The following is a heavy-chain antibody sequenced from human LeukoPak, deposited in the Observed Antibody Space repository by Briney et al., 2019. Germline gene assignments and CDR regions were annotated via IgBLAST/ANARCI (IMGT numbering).Heavy chain of an antibody. CDR1: GFTFDDYA. Sequence: GGSLRLSCAASGFTFDDYAMHWVRQAPGKGLEYVSAISSNGGSTYYADSVKGRFTISRDNSKNTLYLQMSSLRAEDTAVYYCVPTPPPYYDSSGYYGFGYWGQGTLVTVSS. CDR3: VPTPPPYYDSSGYYGFGY. CDR2: ISSNGGST. V-gene: IGHV3-64D*09. J-gene: IGHJ4*02. D-gene: IGHD3-22*01.